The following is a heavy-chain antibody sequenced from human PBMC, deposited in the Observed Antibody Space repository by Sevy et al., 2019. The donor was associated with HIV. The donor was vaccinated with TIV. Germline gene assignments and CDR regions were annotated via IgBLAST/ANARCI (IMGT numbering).Heavy chain of an antibody. Sequence: LSLTCAASGFTFSSYAMHWVRQAPGKGLEWVAVISYDGSNKYYADSVKGRFAISRDNSKNTLYLQMDGLRAEDTALYYSARDDEPDYYYFDMDVWGQGTTVTVSS. V-gene: IGHV3-30*09. CDR3: ARDDEPDYYYFDMDV. J-gene: IGHJ6*02. CDR1: GFTFSSYA. CDR2: ISYDGSNK.